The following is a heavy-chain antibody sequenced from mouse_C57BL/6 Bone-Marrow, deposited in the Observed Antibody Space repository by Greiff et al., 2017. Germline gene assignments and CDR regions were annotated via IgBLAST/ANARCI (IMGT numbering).Heavy chain of an antibody. Sequence: VQLQQPGAELVRPGTSVKLSCKASGYTFTSYWMHWVKQRPGQGLEWIGVIDPSDSYTNYNQKFKGKATLTVDTSSSTAYMQLSSLTSADSAVYYCARRGPFAYWGQGTLVTVSA. CDR3: ARRGPFAY. CDR2: IDPSDSYT. J-gene: IGHJ3*01. V-gene: IGHV1-59*01. CDR1: GYTFTSYW.